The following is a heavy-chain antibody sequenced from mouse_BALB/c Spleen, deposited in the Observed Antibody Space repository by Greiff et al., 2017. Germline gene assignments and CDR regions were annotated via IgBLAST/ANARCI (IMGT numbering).Heavy chain of an antibody. CDR2: IYPSDSYT. CDR3: TRGEDYDGFAY. J-gene: IGHJ3*01. CDR1: GYTFTSYW. Sequence: VQLQQPGAELVRPGASVKLSCKASGYTFTSYWINWVKQRPGQGLEWIGNIYPSDSYTNYNQKFKDKATLTVDKSSSTAYMQLSSPTSEDSAVYYCTRGEDYDGFAYWGQGTLVTVSA. V-gene: IGHV1-69*02. D-gene: IGHD2-4*01.